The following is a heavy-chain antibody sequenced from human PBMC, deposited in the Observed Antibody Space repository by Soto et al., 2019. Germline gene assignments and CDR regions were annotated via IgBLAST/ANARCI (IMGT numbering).Heavy chain of an antibody. J-gene: IGHJ5*02. Sequence: EVQLVESGGGLVQPGGSLRLSCAASGFTFSDHYMDWVRQAPGKGLEWVGRTRNKVNSYTTEYAASVKGRFTISRDDSKNSLHLQMNSLKTEDTAVYYCARDYGSGRGWFDPWGQGTLVTVSS. D-gene: IGHD3-10*01. CDR1: GFTFSDHY. CDR3: ARDYGSGRGWFDP. V-gene: IGHV3-72*01. CDR2: TRNKVNSYTT.